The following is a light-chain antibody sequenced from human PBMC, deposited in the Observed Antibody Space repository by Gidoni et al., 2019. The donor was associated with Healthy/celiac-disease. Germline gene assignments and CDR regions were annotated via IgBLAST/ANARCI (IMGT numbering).Light chain of an antibody. CDR3: QQYNSYSWT. J-gene: IGKJ1*01. V-gene: IGKV1-5*01. CDR2: DAS. CDR1: QSISSW. Sequence: DILMTQSPSTLSASVGDRVTITCRASQSISSWLAWYQQKPGKAPKLLIYDASSLESGVPSRFSGSGSGTEFTLTISSLQPDDFGTYYCQQYNSYSWTFGQGTKVEIK.